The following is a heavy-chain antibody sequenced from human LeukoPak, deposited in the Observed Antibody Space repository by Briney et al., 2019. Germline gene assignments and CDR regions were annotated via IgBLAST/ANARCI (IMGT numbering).Heavy chain of an antibody. V-gene: IGHV1-69*13. CDR1: GGTFSSYA. CDR2: IIPIFGTA. CDR3: AGYQLLPTDYYYYYMDV. J-gene: IGHJ6*03. Sequence: SVKVSCKASGGTFSSYAISWVRQAPGQGLEWMGGIIPIFGTANYAQKLQGRVTITADESTSTAYMELSSLRSEDTAVYYCAGYQLLPTDYYYYYMDVWGKGTTVTVSS. D-gene: IGHD2-2*01.